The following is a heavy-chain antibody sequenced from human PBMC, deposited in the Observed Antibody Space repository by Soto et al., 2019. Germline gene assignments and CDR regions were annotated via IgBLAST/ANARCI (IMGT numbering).Heavy chain of an antibody. Sequence: QVQLQESGPGLVMPSETLSLTCAVSSYSITSGHWWSWVRQSPGQGLEWIGEIHHSGCTNCNPSLKSRVSISVDNSRNQFSLKLSSVTAADTAMYYCARSGDYCFDYWGQGTLVTVSS. CDR2: IHHSGCT. J-gene: IGHJ4*02. CDR1: SYSITSGHW. CDR3: ARSGDYCFDY. V-gene: IGHV4-4*02. D-gene: IGHD1-26*01.